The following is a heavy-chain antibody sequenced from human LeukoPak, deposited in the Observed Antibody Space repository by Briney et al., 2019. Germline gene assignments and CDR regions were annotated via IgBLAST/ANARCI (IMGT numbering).Heavy chain of an antibody. CDR3: ARHPSGYSYGRD. J-gene: IGHJ4*02. V-gene: IGHV4-59*08. Sequence: PSETLSLTCTVSGGSISSYYWSWIRQPPGKGLEWIGYIYYSGSTNYNPSPKSRVTISVDTSKNQFSLKLSSVTAADTAVYYCARHPSGYSYGRDWGQGTLVTVSS. D-gene: IGHD5-18*01. CDR2: IYYSGST. CDR1: GGSISSYY.